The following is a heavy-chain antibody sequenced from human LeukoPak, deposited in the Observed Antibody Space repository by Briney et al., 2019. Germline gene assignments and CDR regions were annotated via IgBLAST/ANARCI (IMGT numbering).Heavy chain of an antibody. CDR2: IIPILGIA. CDR3: ARYCSSTSRYTLNTGAYYYYGMDV. Sequence: ASVKVSCKASGGTFSSYTISWVRQAPGQGLEWMGRIIPILGIANYAQKFQGRVTITADKSTSTAYMELSSLRSEDTAVYYCARYCSSTSRYTLNTGAYYYYGMDVWGQGTTVTVSS. CDR1: GGTFSSYT. J-gene: IGHJ6*02. D-gene: IGHD2-2*02. V-gene: IGHV1-69*02.